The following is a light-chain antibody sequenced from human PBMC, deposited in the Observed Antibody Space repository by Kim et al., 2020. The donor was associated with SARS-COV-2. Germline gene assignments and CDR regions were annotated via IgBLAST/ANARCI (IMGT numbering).Light chain of an antibody. CDR3: QQYGSSPRT. V-gene: IGKV3-20*01. Sequence: CPGERAALSCRARQSVSSSYLAWYQQKPGQAPRLLIYGASSRATGIPDRFSGSGSGTDFTLTISRLEPEDFAVYYCQQYGSSPRTFGQGTKVDIK. CDR2: GAS. CDR1: QSVSSSY. J-gene: IGKJ1*01.